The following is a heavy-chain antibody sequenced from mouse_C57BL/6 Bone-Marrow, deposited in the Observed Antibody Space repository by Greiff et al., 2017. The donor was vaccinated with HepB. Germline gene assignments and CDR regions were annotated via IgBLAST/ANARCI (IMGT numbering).Heavy chain of an antibody. J-gene: IGHJ2*01. Sequence: EVHLVESGGGLVKPGGSLKLSCAASGFTFSSYAMSWVRQTPEKRLEWVATISDGGSYTYYPDNVKGRFTISRDNAKNNLYLQMSHLKSEDTAMYYCARTEYSNYPYYFDYWGQGTTLTVSS. V-gene: IGHV5-4*01. CDR2: ISDGGSYT. CDR1: GFTFSSYA. CDR3: ARTEYSNYPYYFDY. D-gene: IGHD2-5*01.